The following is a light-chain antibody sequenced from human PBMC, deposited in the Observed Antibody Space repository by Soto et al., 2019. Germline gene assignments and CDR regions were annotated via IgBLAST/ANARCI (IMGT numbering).Light chain of an antibody. CDR1: QSMSDS. CDR2: SAS. CDR3: QQSYSNSYT. J-gene: IGKJ2*01. Sequence: DIHLTQSPSSLSASVGDRVTITCRASQSMSDSLNWYQQKAGQAPKLLIYSASNLESGVPSRFSGGGSGTDFTLTISGLQPEDFGTYFCQQSYSNSYTFGQGTTLEIK. V-gene: IGKV1-39*01.